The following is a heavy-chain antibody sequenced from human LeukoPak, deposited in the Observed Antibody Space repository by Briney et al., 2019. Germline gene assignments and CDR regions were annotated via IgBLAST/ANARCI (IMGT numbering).Heavy chain of an antibody. J-gene: IGHJ3*02. V-gene: IGHV4-34*01. Sequence: SETLSLTCTVYGGSFSGYYWSWIRQPPGKGLEWIGEINHSGSTNYNPSPKSRVTISVDTSKNQFSLKLSSVTAADTAVYYCARGRRNHYYDSSGYFAFDIWGQGTMVTVSS. CDR3: ARGRRNHYYDSSGYFAFDI. CDR1: GGSFSGYY. CDR2: INHSGST. D-gene: IGHD3-22*01.